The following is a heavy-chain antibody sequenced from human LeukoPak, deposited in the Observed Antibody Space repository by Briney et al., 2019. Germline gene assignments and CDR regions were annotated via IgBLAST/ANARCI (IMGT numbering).Heavy chain of an antibody. CDR3: ARDQSYDYVWGSYRYDAFDI. J-gene: IGHJ3*02. CDR2: IKQDGSEK. D-gene: IGHD3-16*02. CDR1: GFTFSSYW. Sequence: GGSLRLSCAASGFTFSSYWMSWVRQAPGKGLEWVANIKQDGSEKYYVDSVKGRFTIPRDNARNSLYLQMNSLRAEDTAVYYCARDQSYDYVWGSYRYDAFDIWGQGTMVTVSP. V-gene: IGHV3-7*03.